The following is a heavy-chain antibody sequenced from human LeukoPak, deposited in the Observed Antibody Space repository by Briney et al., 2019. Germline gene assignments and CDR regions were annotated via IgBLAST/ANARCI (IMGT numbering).Heavy chain of an antibody. Sequence: ASVKVSCKASGYTFTSYGISWVRQAPGQGLEWMGWISAYNGNTNYAQKLQGRATMTTGTSTSTAYMELRSLRSDDTAVYYCARLIPYYYYMDVWGKGTTVTVSS. D-gene: IGHD2-21*01. V-gene: IGHV1-18*01. CDR1: GYTFTSYG. J-gene: IGHJ6*03. CDR2: ISAYNGNT. CDR3: ARLIPYYYYMDV.